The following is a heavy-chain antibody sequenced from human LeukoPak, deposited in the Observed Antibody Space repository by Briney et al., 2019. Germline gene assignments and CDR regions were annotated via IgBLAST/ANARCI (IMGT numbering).Heavy chain of an antibody. J-gene: IGHJ4*02. Sequence: PSETLSLTCTVSGGSISSYYWSWIRQPPGKGLEWIGYIYYSGSTNYNPSLKSRVTMSVDTSKNQFSLKLSSVTAADTAVYYCARENIAAAGIFDYWGQGTLVTVSS. CDR3: ARENIAAAGIFDY. CDR2: IYYSGST. V-gene: IGHV4-59*12. CDR1: GGSISSYY. D-gene: IGHD6-13*01.